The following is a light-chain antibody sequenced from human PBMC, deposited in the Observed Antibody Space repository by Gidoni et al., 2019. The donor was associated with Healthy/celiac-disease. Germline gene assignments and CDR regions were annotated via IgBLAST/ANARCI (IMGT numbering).Light chain of an antibody. CDR3: CSYAGSYTFEV. CDR2: DVS. CDR1: SSDVGGYNY. Sequence: QPALTQPRSVSGSPGQSVTISCTGTSSDVGGYNYVSWYQQHPGNAPKLMIYDVSKRPSGVPDRFSGSKSGNTASLTISGLQAEDEADYYCCSYAGSYTFEVFGTGTKVTVL. V-gene: IGLV2-11*01. J-gene: IGLJ1*01.